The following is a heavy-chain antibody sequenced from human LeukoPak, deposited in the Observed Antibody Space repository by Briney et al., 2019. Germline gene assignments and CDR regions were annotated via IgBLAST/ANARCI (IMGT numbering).Heavy chain of an antibody. Sequence: ASVRVSCKASGYTFTSYGISWVRQAPGQGLEWMGWISAYNGNTNYAQKLQGRVTMTTDTSTSTAYMELRSLRSDDTAVYYCARVSHYYGLRYYYYMDVWGKGTTVTISS. CDR2: ISAYNGNT. D-gene: IGHD3-10*01. J-gene: IGHJ6*03. CDR3: ARVSHYYGLRYYYYMDV. V-gene: IGHV1-18*01. CDR1: GYTFTSYG.